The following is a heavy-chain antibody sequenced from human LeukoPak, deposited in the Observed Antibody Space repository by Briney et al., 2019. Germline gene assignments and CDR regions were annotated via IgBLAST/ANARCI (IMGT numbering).Heavy chain of an antibody. CDR3: ARDLRRIAIYGSGTYWGGGKGY. Sequence: ASVKVSCKASGYTFTSYYMHWVRQAPGQGLEWMGIINPSGGSTSYAQKFRGRVTMTRDTSTSTVYMELSSLRSEDTAVYYCARDLRRIAIYGSGTYWGGGKGYWGQGTLVTVSS. CDR2: INPSGGST. D-gene: IGHD3-10*01. V-gene: IGHV1-46*01. CDR1: GYTFTSYY. J-gene: IGHJ4*02.